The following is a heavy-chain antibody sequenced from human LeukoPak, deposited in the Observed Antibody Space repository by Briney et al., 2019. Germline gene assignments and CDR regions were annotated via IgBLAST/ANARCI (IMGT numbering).Heavy chain of an antibody. Sequence: GVSLRLSCATSVFTFSDHYMEWVRQAPGKGLEWVGRTRSKPYSYTTQYAASVNGQFTISRDDSKNTLYLQMNSLKPEDTAVYYCVRSVTASTTGEIWGQGTMVSVSS. D-gene: IGHD4-17*01. V-gene: IGHV3-72*01. J-gene: IGHJ3*02. CDR3: VRSVTASTTGEI. CDR2: TRSKPYSYTT. CDR1: VFTFSDHY.